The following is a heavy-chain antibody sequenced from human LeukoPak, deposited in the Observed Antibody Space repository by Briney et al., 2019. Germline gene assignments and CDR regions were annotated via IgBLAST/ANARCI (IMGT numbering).Heavy chain of an antibody. CDR2: ISYGGST. J-gene: IGHJ4*02. V-gene: IGHV4-30-4*08. Sequence: SQTLSLTCTVSGGSISSGDYYWCWLRQPPGKCLGWVVYISYGGSTYYNPSVKSRVTISVDTSKNQFSLKLSSVTAADTAVYYCARSINFDFWSGYTIDYWGQGTLVTVSS. CDR1: GGSISSGDYY. D-gene: IGHD3-3*01. CDR3: ARSINFDFWSGYTIDY.